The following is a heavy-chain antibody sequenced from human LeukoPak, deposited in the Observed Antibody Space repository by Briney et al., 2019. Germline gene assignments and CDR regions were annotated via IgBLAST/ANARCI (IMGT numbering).Heavy chain of an antibody. D-gene: IGHD6-19*01. V-gene: IGHV1-2*02. CDR1: GYTFTGYY. Sequence: GASVKVSCKASGYTFTGYYMHWVRQAPGQGLEWMGWINPNSGGTNYAQKFQGRVTMTRDTSISTAYMELSRLRSDDMAVYYCARAGAPSSYSSGWYANDYWGQGTLVTVSS. CDR3: ARAGAPSSYSSGWYANDY. J-gene: IGHJ4*02. CDR2: INPNSGGT.